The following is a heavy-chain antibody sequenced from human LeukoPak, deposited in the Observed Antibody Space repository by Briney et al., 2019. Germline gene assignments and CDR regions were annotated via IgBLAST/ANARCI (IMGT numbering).Heavy chain of an antibody. CDR2: IHYSGST. CDR1: GGSVSSGSYY. V-gene: IGHV4-61*01. J-gene: IGHJ3*01. CDR3: ARQMGGGCCDGFDV. D-gene: IGHD2-15*01. Sequence: NPSETLSLTCTVSGGSVSSGSYYWHWIRQPPGKGLEWIGYIHYSGSTRYNPSLKSRLTISVDTSKNQFSLKLSSVTAADTAVYYCARQMGGGCCDGFDVWGQGAGVTVSS.